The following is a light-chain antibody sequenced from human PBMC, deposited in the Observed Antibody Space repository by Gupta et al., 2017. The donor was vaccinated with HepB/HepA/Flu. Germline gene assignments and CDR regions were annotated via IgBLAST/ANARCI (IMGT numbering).Light chain of an antibody. V-gene: IGLV2-14*01. J-gene: IGLJ2*01. CDR3: SSFTISSTVV. CDR1: SSDVGGYNY. Sequence: QSALTQPASLSGSPGQSLTLSCTGTSSDVGGYNYVSWYQQHPGKVPKVLIYDVSNRPSGISNRFSGSKSGNTASLTISGLQAEDEADYYCSSFTISSTVVFGGGTKLTVL. CDR2: DVS.